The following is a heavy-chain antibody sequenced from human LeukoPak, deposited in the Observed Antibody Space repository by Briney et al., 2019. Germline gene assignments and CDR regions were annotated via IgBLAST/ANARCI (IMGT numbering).Heavy chain of an antibody. CDR2: IYDSGST. CDR3: ARRRTTVVTPDYAFDI. J-gene: IGHJ3*02. D-gene: IGHD4-23*01. CDR1: GYSISSGYY. Sequence: SEALSLTCAVSGYSISSGYYWGWIRQPPGKGLEWIRSIYDSGSTYYNPSLKSRVTISVDTSKNQFSLKLSSVTAADTAVYYCARRRTTVVTPDYAFDIWGQGTMVTVSS. V-gene: IGHV4-38-2*01.